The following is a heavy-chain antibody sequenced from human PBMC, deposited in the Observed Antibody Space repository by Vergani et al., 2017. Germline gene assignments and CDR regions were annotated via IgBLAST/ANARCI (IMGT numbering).Heavy chain of an antibody. V-gene: IGHV4-31*03. D-gene: IGHD6-6*01. CDR2: IYYSGST. CDR3: AREWSIEARRGDDAFDI. Sequence: QVQLQESGPGLVKPSQTLSLTCTVSGGSISSGGYYWSWIRQHPGKGLEWSGYIYYSGSTYYNPSLKSRVTISVDTSKNQFSLKLSSVTAADTAVYYCAREWSIEARRGDDAFDIWGQGTMVTVSS. CDR1: GGSISSGGYY. J-gene: IGHJ3*02.